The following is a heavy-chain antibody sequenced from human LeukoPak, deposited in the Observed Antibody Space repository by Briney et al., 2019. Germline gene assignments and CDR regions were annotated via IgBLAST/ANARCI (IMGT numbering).Heavy chain of an antibody. J-gene: IGHJ4*02. Sequence: GGSLRLSCAASGFTFSSYAMSWVRQAPGKGLEWVSAISGSGGSTYYADSVKGRFTISRDNSKNTLYQQMNSLRAEDTAVYYCAKWRYYYDSSGYYFDYWGQGTLVTVSS. V-gene: IGHV3-23*01. D-gene: IGHD3-22*01. CDR2: ISGSGGST. CDR3: AKWRYYYDSSGYYFDY. CDR1: GFTFSSYA.